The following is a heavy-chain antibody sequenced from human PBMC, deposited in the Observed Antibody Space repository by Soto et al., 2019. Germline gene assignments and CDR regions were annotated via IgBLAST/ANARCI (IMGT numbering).Heavy chain of an antibody. CDR2: INGGYGNT. V-gene: IGHV1-3*01. CDR3: ARQQLIPRSFDY. Sequence: QVQLVQSGAEVKKPGASVKVSCKASGYTFATYGVHWVRQAPGQRLEWMGWINGGYGNTKYSQKIQGRVTISRDTAARTANMELSSLRSEDTAVYSGARQQLIPRSFDYWGQGTRVTVSS. D-gene: IGHD4-4*01. CDR1: GYTFATYG. J-gene: IGHJ4*02.